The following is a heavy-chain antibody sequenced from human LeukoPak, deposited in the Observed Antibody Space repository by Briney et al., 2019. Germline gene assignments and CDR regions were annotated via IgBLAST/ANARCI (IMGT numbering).Heavy chain of an antibody. CDR3: ARIAYYDSSGLTWDY. CDR1: GGSISSSTHY. Sequence: PSETLSLTCTVSGGSISSSTHYWTWIRQPPGKGLEWIGSIYYSGSTYYSPSLESRVTISIDTSKNQFSLKLSSVTAADTAVYYCARIAYYDSSGLTWDYWGQGTLVTVSS. CDR2: IYYSGST. D-gene: IGHD3-22*01. V-gene: IGHV4-39*07. J-gene: IGHJ4*02.